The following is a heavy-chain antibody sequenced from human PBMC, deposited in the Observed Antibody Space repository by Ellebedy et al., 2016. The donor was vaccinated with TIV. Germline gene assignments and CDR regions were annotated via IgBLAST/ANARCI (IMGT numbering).Heavy chain of an antibody. D-gene: IGHD3-16*01. CDR1: GFDFSGYA. Sequence: GESLKISCAASGFDFSGYAVSWVRQAPGKGLEWVSSISNGAGGATYYAGSVKGRFTISRDNSKNTLCLQMNSLRAEDTAVYYCAKCRGGETQNWYFDLWGRGTLVTVSS. CDR2: ISNGAGGAT. CDR3: AKCRGGETQNWYFDL. V-gene: IGHV3-23*01. J-gene: IGHJ2*01.